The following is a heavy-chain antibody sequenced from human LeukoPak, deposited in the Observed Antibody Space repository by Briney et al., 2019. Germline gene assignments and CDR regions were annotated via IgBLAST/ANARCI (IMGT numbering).Heavy chain of an antibody. CDR2: IYTSGGT. CDR3: ARDPLRSGSPGSLDY. Sequence: PSETLSLTCTVSGGSISSYYWSWIRQPAGKGLKWIGRIYTSGGTNYNPSLKSRVTMSVDTSKNQFSLKLSSVTAADTAVYFCARDPLRSGSPGSLDYWGQGTLVTVSS. CDR1: GGSISSYY. J-gene: IGHJ4*02. D-gene: IGHD1-26*01. V-gene: IGHV4-4*07.